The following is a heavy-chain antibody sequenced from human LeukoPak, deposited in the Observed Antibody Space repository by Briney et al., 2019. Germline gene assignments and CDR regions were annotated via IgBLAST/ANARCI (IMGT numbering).Heavy chain of an antibody. Sequence: PSETLSLTCTVSGGSITNFYWSWIRQAPGKGLEWIGYSHNSGSTAYNPSLKGRVTISVDTSKNQLSLELRTVTAADTAVYYCAREMNYYDSTGYYLHYLDYWGQGTLVTV. CDR3: AREMNYYDSTGYYLHYLDY. V-gene: IGHV4-59*01. D-gene: IGHD3-22*01. CDR2: SHNSGST. CDR1: GGSITNFY. J-gene: IGHJ4*02.